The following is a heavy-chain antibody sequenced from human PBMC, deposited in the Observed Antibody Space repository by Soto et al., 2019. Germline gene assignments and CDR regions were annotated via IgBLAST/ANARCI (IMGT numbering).Heavy chain of an antibody. CDR2: INPSGGST. V-gene: IGHV1-46*01. J-gene: IGHJ6*02. CDR1: GYTFTSYY. Sequence: ASVKVSCKASGYTFTSYYMHWVRQAPGQGLEWMGIINPSGGSTSYARKFQGRVTMTRDTSTSTVYMELSSLRSEDTAVYYCARDQDGYKRYYYYGMDVWGQGTTVTVSS. D-gene: IGHD5-12*01. CDR3: ARDQDGYKRYYYYGMDV.